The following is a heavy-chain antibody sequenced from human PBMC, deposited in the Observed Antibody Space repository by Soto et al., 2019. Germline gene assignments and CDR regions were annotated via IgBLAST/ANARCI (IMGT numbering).Heavy chain of an antibody. CDR1: GFPFSSYW. D-gene: IGHD3-9*01. Sequence: VQLVESGGDLVQRGGSLRLSCAASGFPFSSYWMHWVRHTPGKGLDWVARISGDGVTTYYADSVTGRFTVSRDNAKNTLSLQISGLRAEDTAVYYSAREYYGLLTGYYTDYWGPRTLVSVSS. CDR2: ISGDGVTT. V-gene: IGHV3-74*01. J-gene: IGHJ4*02. CDR3: AREYYGLLTGYYTDY.